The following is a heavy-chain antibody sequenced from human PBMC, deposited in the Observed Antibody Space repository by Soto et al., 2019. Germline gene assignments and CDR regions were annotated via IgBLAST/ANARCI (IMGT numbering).Heavy chain of an antibody. V-gene: IGHV1-69*13. CDR1: GGTFSSYA. CDR3: ARVGVEVFGVVTDYYGMDV. Sequence: SVKVSCKASGGTFSSYAISWVRQAPGQGLEWMGGIIPIFGTANYAQKFQGRVTITADESTSTAYMELSSLRSEGTAVYYCARVGVEVFGVVTDYYGMDVWGQGTTVTVSS. D-gene: IGHD3-3*01. J-gene: IGHJ6*02. CDR2: IIPIFGTA.